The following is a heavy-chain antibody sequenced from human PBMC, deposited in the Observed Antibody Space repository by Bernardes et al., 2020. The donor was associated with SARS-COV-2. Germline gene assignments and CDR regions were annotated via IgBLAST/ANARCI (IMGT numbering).Heavy chain of an antibody. CDR1: GFTFSIYA. J-gene: IGHJ6*02. Sequence: GGSLRLSCTASGFTFSIYAMSWVRQAPGKGLEWVSAISGRGGSTCYADSVRGRFTISRDNSKNTLYMQMNSLRAEGTAVYYCAKVIAAAGKGGVFDYYYGMDVWGQGTTVTVSS. V-gene: IGHV3-23*01. CDR3: AKVIAAAGKGGVFDYYYGMDV. D-gene: IGHD6-13*01. CDR2: ISGRGGST.